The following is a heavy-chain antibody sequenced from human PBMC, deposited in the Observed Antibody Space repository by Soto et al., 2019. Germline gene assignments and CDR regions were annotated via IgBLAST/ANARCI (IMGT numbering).Heavy chain of an antibody. J-gene: IGHJ5*02. Sequence: PSDTLSLTCTVSGGSINSGGYYWSWIRQHPGKGLEWIGYIFYSGTTYYNPSLKSRVTISVDTSKNQFSLRLTSVTAADTAVYYCARSVDPWGQGTLVTVSS. CDR2: IFYSGTT. CDR1: GGSINSGGYY. CDR3: ARSVDP. V-gene: IGHV4-31*03.